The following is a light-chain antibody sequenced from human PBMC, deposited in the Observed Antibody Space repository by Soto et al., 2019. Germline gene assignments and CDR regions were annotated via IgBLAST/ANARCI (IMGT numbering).Light chain of an antibody. J-gene: IGKJ5*01. CDR2: GAS. V-gene: IGKV3D-11*03. CDR3: QQRNVWPPVT. CDR1: QDIRIS. Sequence: EFVLTQSPGTLSLSPGERATLSCRASQDIRISLAWYQQKPGQAPRLLIYGASIRATGVPATFSGSGSGADFTLTVSRLEPEDFAVYSCQQRNVWPPVTFGQGTRLEIK.